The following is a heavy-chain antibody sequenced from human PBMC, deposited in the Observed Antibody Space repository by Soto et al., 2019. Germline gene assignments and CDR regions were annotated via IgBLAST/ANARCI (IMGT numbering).Heavy chain of an antibody. CDR1: GFSFSTYG. Sequence: QVQLVESGGGVVQPGRSLRLSCAASGFSFSTYGMHWVRQAPGKGLEWVAVIWYDGSNKYYADSVKGRLTISRDNSKNTVYLPMDNLRAEDTAVYYCVKDHCGGDCYSDPYFDWWGQGTLVTVSS. D-gene: IGHD2-21*02. CDR2: IWYDGSNK. CDR3: VKDHCGGDCYSDPYFDW. V-gene: IGHV3-33*06. J-gene: IGHJ4*02.